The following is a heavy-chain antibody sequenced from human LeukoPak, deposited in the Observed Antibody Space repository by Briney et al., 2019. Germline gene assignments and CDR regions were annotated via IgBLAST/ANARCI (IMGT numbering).Heavy chain of an antibody. CDR1: GASISSYY. CDR3: ARGAPGGNDYGDY. CDR2: MFYSGSN. Sequence: PSETLSLTCTVSGASISSYYWSWIRQPPGKGLEWIGYMFYSGSNNYNPSLKSRVTISVDTSKNQLSLKLSSVTAADTAVYYCARGAPGGNDYGDYWGQGTLVTVSS. J-gene: IGHJ4*02. V-gene: IGHV4-59*01.